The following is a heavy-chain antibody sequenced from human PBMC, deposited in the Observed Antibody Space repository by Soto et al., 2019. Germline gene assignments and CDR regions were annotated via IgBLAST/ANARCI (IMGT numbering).Heavy chain of an antibody. V-gene: IGHV4-59*01. CDR2: IYYSGST. CDR3: ARALRPSRPFDY. J-gene: IGHJ4*02. Sequence: QVQLQESGPGLVKPSETLSLTCTVSGGSITSYYWSWIRQPPGKGLECIGYIYYSGSTNYSPSLKIRVTISVDTSKNQFSLNLSSVTAADTAVYYCARALRPSRPFDYWGQGTLVTVSS. CDR1: GGSITSYY.